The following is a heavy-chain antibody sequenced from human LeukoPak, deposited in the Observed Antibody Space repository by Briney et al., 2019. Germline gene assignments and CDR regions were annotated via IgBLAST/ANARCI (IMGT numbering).Heavy chain of an antibody. CDR3: LRESSGDFFDM. D-gene: IGHD3-3*01. V-gene: IGHV3-66*02. Sequence: GGSLRLSCTASGFTVSSNYMNWVRQAPGKGLEWVSVIYSGGSTYYADSVKGRFTIFRDISKNTLYLQMSSLRTEDTAVYYCLRESSGDFFDMWGQGTTVIVSS. CDR2: IYSGGST. J-gene: IGHJ3*02. CDR1: GFTVSSNY.